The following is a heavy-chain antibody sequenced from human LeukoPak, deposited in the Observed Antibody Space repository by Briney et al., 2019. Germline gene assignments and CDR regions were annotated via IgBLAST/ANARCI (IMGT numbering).Heavy chain of an antibody. D-gene: IGHD4-11*01. V-gene: IGHV3-23*01. CDR3: ADSNYWYPVDY. CDR1: GFTFSSYA. J-gene: IGHJ4*02. Sequence: GESLRLSCAASGFTFSSYAMRWVRQVPGKGLEWVSSISRSGGATYYADSVQGRFTISRDNSKDTLYLHMNSLRAEDTAIYYCADSNYWYPVDYWGQGTLVTVSS. CDR2: ISRSGGAT.